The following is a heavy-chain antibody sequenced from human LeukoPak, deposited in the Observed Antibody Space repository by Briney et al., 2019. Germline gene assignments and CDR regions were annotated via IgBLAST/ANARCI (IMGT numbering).Heavy chain of an antibody. V-gene: IGHV3-7*03. CDR1: RFTFSSYW. CDR3: ARVWGNKLLGAFDI. Sequence: GGSLRLSCADSRFTFSSYWMRRLRQAQGQGLEGVANIKQDGSEKYYVDSVKGRFTISRDNAKNSLYLQMNSLRAEDTAVYYCARVWGNKLLGAFDIWGQGTMVTVSS. CDR2: IKQDGSEK. J-gene: IGHJ3*02. D-gene: IGHD3-16*01.